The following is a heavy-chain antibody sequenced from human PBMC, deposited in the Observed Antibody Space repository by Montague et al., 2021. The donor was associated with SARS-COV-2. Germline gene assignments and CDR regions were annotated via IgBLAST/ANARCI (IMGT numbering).Heavy chain of an antibody. CDR3: ARGFRTVEMPTISFDY. J-gene: IGHJ4*02. Sequence: SETLSLTCAVYGESVSGFYWGWIRQSPGEGLEWLGEINHSGSPNYNPSLKSRVTMSLDTSKNQFSLKLSSVTAADTAVYFCARGFRTVEMPTISFDYWGQGTLVTVSP. CDR1: GESVSGFY. V-gene: IGHV4-34*01. D-gene: IGHD5-24*01. CDR2: INHSGSP.